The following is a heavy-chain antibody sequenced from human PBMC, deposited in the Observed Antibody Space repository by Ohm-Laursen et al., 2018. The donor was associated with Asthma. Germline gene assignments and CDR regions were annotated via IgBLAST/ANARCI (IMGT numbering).Heavy chain of an antibody. CDR2: ISTASTFI. CDR1: GYTFSRHS. D-gene: IGHD1-26*01. V-gene: IGHV3-21*01. Sequence: SLRLSCAASGYTFSRHSIHWVRQVPGKGLEWVASISTASTFIYYADSVRGRFTTSRDNAKSSVYLQMNSLRAEDTALYYCARIGPEWELPGREYSLHHWGQGTQVTVSS. J-gene: IGHJ1*01. CDR3: ARIGPEWELPGREYSLHH.